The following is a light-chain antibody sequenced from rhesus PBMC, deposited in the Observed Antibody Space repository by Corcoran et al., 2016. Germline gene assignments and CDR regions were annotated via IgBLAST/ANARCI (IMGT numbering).Light chain of an antibody. CDR1: QSISSW. J-gene: IGKJ2*01. CDR3: QQYDSGPYS. V-gene: IGKV1-22*01. CDR2: KAS. Sequence: DIQMTQSPSSLSASLGDTVTITCRASQSISSWLAWYQQKPGKAPNLLTYKASTLQSGVPSRFTGSGSGTDFTLTISSLQSEDFATYFCQQYDSGPYSFGRGTKVEIK.